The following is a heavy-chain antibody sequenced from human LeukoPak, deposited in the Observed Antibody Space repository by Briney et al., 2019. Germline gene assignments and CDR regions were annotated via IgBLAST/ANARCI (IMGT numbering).Heavy chain of an antibody. V-gene: IGHV3-23*01. Sequence: PGGSLRLSCAASGFTFSSYAMSWVRQAPGKGLEWVSAISGSGGSAYYADSVKGRFTISRVNSENTVYLQLNSLRAEDTAVYYCAKGTAAPGIFDYWGQGTLVTVSS. D-gene: IGHD6-13*01. J-gene: IGHJ4*02. CDR3: AKGTAAPGIFDY. CDR2: ISGSGGSA. CDR1: GFTFSSYA.